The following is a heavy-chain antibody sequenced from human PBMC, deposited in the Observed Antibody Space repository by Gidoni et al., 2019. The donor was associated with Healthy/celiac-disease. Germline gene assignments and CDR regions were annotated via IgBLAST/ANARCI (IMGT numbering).Heavy chain of an antibody. V-gene: IGHV3-33*01. J-gene: IGHJ4*02. CDR2: IWYDGSNK. CDR3: ARDRYFDWLSGGWSDYFDY. D-gene: IGHD3-9*01. Sequence: QVQLVESGGGVVQPGRSLRLSCAASGFTFSSYGMHWVRQAPGKGLEWVAVIWYDGSNKYYADSVKGRFTISRDNSKNTLYLQMNSLRAEDTAVYYCARDRYFDWLSGGWSDYFDYWGQGTLVTVSS. CDR1: GFTFSSYG.